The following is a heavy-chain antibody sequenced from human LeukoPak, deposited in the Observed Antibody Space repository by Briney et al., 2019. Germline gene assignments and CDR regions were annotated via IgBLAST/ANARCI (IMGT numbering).Heavy chain of an antibody. CDR2: INPSGGST. V-gene: IGHV1-46*01. Sequence: GASVKVSCKASGDTFSSYYMHWVRQAPGQGLEWMGIINPSGGSTNYAQKFQGRLTMTRDMSTSTAYMELSSLRSEDTAVYYCARHPSGEGVVVPAATFDYWGQGTLVTVSS. CDR1: GDTFSSYY. D-gene: IGHD2-2*01. J-gene: IGHJ4*02. CDR3: ARHPSGEGVVVPAATFDY.